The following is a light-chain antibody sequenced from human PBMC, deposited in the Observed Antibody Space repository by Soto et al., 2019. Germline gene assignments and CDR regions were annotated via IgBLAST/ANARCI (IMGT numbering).Light chain of an antibody. CDR2: EVS. J-gene: IGLJ1*01. CDR1: SSDVGTYNF. V-gene: IGLV2-14*01. CDR3: SSKINNNTPLYV. Sequence: ALTQPASVSGSPGQSITISCTGTSSDVGTYNFVSWYQQHPGKVPKLMIYEVSSRPSGVSDRFSGSKSGNTASLTISGLQAEDEAEYYCSSKINNNTPLYVFGTGTKVTVL.